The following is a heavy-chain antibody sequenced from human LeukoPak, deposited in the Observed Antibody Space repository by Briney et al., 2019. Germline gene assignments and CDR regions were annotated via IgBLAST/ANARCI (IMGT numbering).Heavy chain of an antibody. V-gene: IGHV1-69*02. D-gene: IGHD2-2*01. J-gene: IGHJ3*02. Sequence: ASVKVSCKASGGTFISYTISWVRQPPGHGLEWMGRIIPIFGIANYVQKVHGEVTITADKSPSTPYMDLSSLRSEDTAVYYCARADIVVVPAAIISAEPAAFDIWGQGTMVTVSS. CDR1: GGTFISYT. CDR3: ARADIVVVPAAIISAEPAAFDI. CDR2: IIPIFGIA.